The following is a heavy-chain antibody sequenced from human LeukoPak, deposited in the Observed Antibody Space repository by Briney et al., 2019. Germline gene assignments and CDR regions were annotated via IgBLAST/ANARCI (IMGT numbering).Heavy chain of an antibody. J-gene: IGHJ6*02. V-gene: IGHV3-48*02. CDR1: GFTFSSYA. D-gene: IGHD3-10*01. CDR3: ARVGPLWFGELFTPLPYYYYYGMDV. Sequence: GGSLRLSCAASGFTFSSYAMNWVRQAPGKGLEWVSYISSSSSTIYYADSVKGRFTISRDNAKNSLYLQMNSLRDEDTAVYYCARVGPLWFGELFTPLPYYYYYGMDVWGQGTTVTVSS. CDR2: ISSSSSTI.